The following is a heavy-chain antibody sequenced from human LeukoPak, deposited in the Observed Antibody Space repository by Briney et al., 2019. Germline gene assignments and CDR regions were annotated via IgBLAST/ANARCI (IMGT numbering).Heavy chain of an antibody. CDR3: ARVRVPIAVAAVDY. CDR2: IKQDGSEK. D-gene: IGHD6-19*01. J-gene: IGHJ4*02. Sequence: PGGSLRLSCAASGFTFSSYWMSWVRQAPGKGLEWVANIKQDGSEKYYVDSVKGRFTISRDNAKNSLYLQMNSLSAEDTAVYYWARVRVPIAVAAVDYWGEEPLVTVSS. V-gene: IGHV3-7*03. CDR1: GFTFSSYW.